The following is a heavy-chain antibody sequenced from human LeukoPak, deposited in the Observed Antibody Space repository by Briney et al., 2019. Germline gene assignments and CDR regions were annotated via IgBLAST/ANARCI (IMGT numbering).Heavy chain of an antibody. D-gene: IGHD3-16*02. J-gene: IGHJ4*02. Sequence: GGSLRLSCAASGFTFSSYAMSWVRQAPGKGLEWVSGISGSGGGTYYADSVKRRFTISRDNSKNTLYLQMNSLRAEDTAVYYCAKRMDLITFGGVIVYSGFDYWGQGTLVTVSS. CDR2: ISGSGGGT. CDR3: AKRMDLITFGGVIVYSGFDY. V-gene: IGHV3-23*01. CDR1: GFTFSSYA.